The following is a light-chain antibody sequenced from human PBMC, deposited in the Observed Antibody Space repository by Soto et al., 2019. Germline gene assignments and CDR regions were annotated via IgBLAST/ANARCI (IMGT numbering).Light chain of an antibody. J-gene: IGKJ4*01. CDR1: QSINSN. V-gene: IGKV3-15*01. CDR3: QQYNNWPRAT. CDR2: RAS. Sequence: IVMTQSPATLSVSPGERATLSCRASQSINSNLAWYQQKPGQAPRLLMFRASIRATGFPARFSGSRSWTEFNITISGLQSEDSSIYYCQQYNNWPRATFGGGTKVDIK.